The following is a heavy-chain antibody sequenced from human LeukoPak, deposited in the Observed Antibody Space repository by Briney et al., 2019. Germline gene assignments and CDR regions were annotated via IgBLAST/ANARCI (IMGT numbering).Heavy chain of an antibody. D-gene: IGHD2-21*02. J-gene: IGHJ4*02. V-gene: IGHV4-34*01. Sequence: SETLSLTCAVYGGSFSPYYWSWIRQPPGKGLEWIGEINHSGSTNYNPSLKSRVTISVDTSKNQFSLRLSSVTAADTAVYYCARGGFYCGGDCYVDYWGQGTLVTDSS. CDR1: GGSFSPYY. CDR2: INHSGST. CDR3: ARGGFYCGGDCYVDY.